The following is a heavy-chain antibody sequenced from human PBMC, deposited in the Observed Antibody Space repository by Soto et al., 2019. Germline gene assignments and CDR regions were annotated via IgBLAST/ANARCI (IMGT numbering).Heavy chain of an antibody. D-gene: IGHD4-17*01. CDR2: IYHSGST. CDR3: ARGPYGDSYYYYYGMDV. Sequence: SETLSLTCAVSGYSISSGYYWGWIRQPPGKGLEWIGSIYHSGSTYYNPSLKSRVTISVDTSKNQFSLKLTSVTAADTAVYYCARGPYGDSYYYYYGMDVWGQGTTVTVSS. J-gene: IGHJ6*02. CDR1: GYSISSGYY. V-gene: IGHV4-38-2*01.